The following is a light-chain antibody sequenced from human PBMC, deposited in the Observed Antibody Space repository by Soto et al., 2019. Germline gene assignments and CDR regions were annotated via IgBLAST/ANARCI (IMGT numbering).Light chain of an antibody. Sequence: QSVLTQSSSASASLGSSVKLTCTLSSGHSSYIIAWHQQQPGKAPRYLMKLEGSGSYNKGSGVPDRFSGSSSGADRYLTISNHQSEDEADYYCETWDSNTRVFGGGTKVTVL. J-gene: IGLJ3*02. CDR3: ETWDSNTRV. CDR2: LEGSGSY. V-gene: IGLV4-60*03. CDR1: SGHSSYI.